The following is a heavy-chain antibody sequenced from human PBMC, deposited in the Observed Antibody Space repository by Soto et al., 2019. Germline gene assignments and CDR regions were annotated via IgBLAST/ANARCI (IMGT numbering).Heavy chain of an antibody. CDR2: IWYDGSNK. V-gene: IGHV3-33*01. CDR3: ARDPNNGKYIIFEY. CDR1: GFTFSSYG. Sequence: QVQLVESGGGVVQPGRSLRLSCAASGFTFSSYGMHWVRQAPGKGLEWVAVIWYDGSNKYYADSVKGRFTISRDNSKNTLYLQMNSLRAEDTAVYYCARDPNNGKYIIFEYWGQGTLVTVSS. D-gene: IGHD1-20*01. J-gene: IGHJ4*02.